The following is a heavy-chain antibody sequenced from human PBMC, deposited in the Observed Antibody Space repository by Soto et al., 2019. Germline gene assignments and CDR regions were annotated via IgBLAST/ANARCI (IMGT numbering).Heavy chain of an antibody. CDR1: GGSFSGYY. J-gene: IGHJ6*02. V-gene: IGHV4-34*01. D-gene: IGHD2-2*01. CDR3: ARGGYCSSTSCLDPYYYGMDV. CDR2: INHSGST. Sequence: SETLSLTCAVYGGSFSGYYWSWIRQPPGKGLEWIGEINHSGSTNYNPPLKSRVTISVDTSKNQFSLKLSSVTAADTAVYYCARGGYCSSTSCLDPYYYGMDVWGQGTTVTVSS.